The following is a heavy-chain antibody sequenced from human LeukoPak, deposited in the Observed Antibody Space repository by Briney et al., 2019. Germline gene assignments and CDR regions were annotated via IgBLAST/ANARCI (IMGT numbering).Heavy chain of an antibody. Sequence: GGSLRLSCAASGFTFSSYGMHWVRQAPGKGLEWVAFIRYDGSNKYYADSVKGRFTISRDNSKNTLYLQMNSLRAEDTAVYYCARLSPRGYYYMDVWGKGTTVTVSS. J-gene: IGHJ6*03. V-gene: IGHV3-30*02. D-gene: IGHD3-10*01. CDR2: IRYDGSNK. CDR3: ARLSPRGYYYMDV. CDR1: GFTFSSYG.